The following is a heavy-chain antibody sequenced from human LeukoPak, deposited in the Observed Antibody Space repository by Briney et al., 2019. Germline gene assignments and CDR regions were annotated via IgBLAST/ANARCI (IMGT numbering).Heavy chain of an antibody. CDR2: ISAYNGNT. CDR1: GYTFTSYG. V-gene: IGHV1-18*01. Sequence: ASVKVSCKASGYTFTSYGISWVRQAPGQGLEGMGWISAYNGNTNYAQKLQGRVTMTTDTSTSTAYMELRSLRSDDTAVYYCARDLNPFSSGYYKDYWGQGTLVTVSS. D-gene: IGHD3-22*01. J-gene: IGHJ4*02. CDR3: ARDLNPFSSGYYKDY.